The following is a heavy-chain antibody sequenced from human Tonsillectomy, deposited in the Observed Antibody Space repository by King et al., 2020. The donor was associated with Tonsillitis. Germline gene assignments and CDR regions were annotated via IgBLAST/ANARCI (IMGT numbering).Heavy chain of an antibody. J-gene: IGHJ4*02. V-gene: IGHV5-51*01. CDR3: ARREGAAAVDY. CDR2: IFPSDSDT. D-gene: IGHD6-25*01. Sequence: VQLVQSGPEVKKTGESLKISCKGMGYKFASYWIGWVRRVPGKGLEWMGTIFPSDSDTRYSPSFEGQVTISVDRSINTAYLQWSTLKASDSGIYFCARREGAAAVDYWGQGTLVTV. CDR1: GYKFASYW.